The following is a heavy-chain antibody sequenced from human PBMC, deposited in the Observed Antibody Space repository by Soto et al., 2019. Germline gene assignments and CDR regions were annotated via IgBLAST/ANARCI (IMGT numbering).Heavy chain of an antibody. CDR3: ARKQAGYFYGIDY. Sequence: PSETVSLTCTVSGGSITSGGYYWSWIRQHPGKGLEWLGYIYDSGSTFYNPSLKSRITLSVDTSKNQFSLKLSSVTVADTAVYFCARKQAGYFYGIDYWGQGTLVTVSS. CDR1: GGSITSGGYY. J-gene: IGHJ4*02. CDR2: IYDSGST. D-gene: IGHD3-10*01. V-gene: IGHV4-31*03.